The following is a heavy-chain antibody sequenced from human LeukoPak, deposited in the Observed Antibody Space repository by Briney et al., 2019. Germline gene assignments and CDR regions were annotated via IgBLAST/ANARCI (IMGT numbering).Heavy chain of an antibody. CDR2: ISGSGGST. CDR1: GFTFSSYA. V-gene: IGHV3-23*01. J-gene: IGHJ4*02. CDR3: AKVYYYDSSGYLWSVPNYFDY. Sequence: GGSLRLSCAASGFTFSSYAMSWVRQAPGKGLEWVSAISGSGGSTYYADSVKGRFTISRDNSKNTLYLQMNSLRAEETAVYYCAKVYYYDSSGYLWSVPNYFDYWGQGTLVTVSS. D-gene: IGHD3-22*01.